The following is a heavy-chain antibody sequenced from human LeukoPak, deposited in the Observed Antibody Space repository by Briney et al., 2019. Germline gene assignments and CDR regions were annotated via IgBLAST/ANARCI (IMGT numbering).Heavy chain of an antibody. Sequence: ASVKVSCKASGYTFTSYYMHWVRQAPGQGLDWMGIINPSGGSTSYAQKFQGRVTMTRDTSTSTVYMELSSLRSEDTAVYYCASVGGLREGVDYWGQGTLVTVSS. CDR1: GYTFTSYY. D-gene: IGHD3-16*01. J-gene: IGHJ4*02. V-gene: IGHV1-46*01. CDR3: ASVGGLREGVDY. CDR2: INPSGGST.